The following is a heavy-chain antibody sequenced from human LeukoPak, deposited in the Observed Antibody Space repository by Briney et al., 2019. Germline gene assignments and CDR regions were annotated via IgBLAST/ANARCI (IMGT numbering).Heavy chain of an antibody. CDR2: IYHSGST. D-gene: IGHD1-7*01. Sequence: SETLSLTCAVSGGSISSSNWWSWIRQPPGKGLEWIGEIYHSGSTNYNPSLKSRVTISVDRSKTQFSLKLSSVTAADTAVYYCARDRKRWNYGDDDWGQGTLVTVSS. J-gene: IGHJ4*02. CDR1: GGSISSSNW. CDR3: ARDRKRWNYGDDD. V-gene: IGHV4-4*02.